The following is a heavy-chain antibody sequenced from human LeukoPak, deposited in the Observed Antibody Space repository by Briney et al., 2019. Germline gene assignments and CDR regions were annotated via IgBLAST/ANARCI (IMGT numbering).Heavy chain of an antibody. D-gene: IGHD6-13*01. CDR2: IWYGGSNK. CDR1: GFTFSSYG. Sequence: GRSLRLSCAASGFTFSSYGMHWVRQAPGKGLEWVAVIWYGGSNKYYADSVKGRFTISRDNSKNTLYLQMNSLRAEDTAVYYCAKDYDDGALGAAAGTGDYYYYYMDVWGKGTTVTVSS. J-gene: IGHJ6*03. CDR3: AKDYDDGALGAAAGTGDYYYYYMDV. V-gene: IGHV3-30*18.